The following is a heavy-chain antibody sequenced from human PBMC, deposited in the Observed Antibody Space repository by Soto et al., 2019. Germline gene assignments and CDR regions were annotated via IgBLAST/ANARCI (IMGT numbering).Heavy chain of an antibody. Sequence: PGESLKISCKGSGYSFTSYWIGWVRQMPGKGLEWMGIIYPGDSDTRYSPSFQGQVTISADKSISTAYLQWSSLKASDTAMYYCARQGRGYSYLYYFDYWGQGTLVTVSS. D-gene: IGHD5-18*01. CDR3: ARQGRGYSYLYYFDY. J-gene: IGHJ4*02. CDR1: GYSFTSYW. CDR2: IYPGDSDT. V-gene: IGHV5-51*01.